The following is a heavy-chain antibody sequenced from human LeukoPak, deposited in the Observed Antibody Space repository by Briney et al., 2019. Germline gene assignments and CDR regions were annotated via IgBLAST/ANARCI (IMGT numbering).Heavy chain of an antibody. CDR2: INYSGTT. V-gene: IGHV4-39*07. Sequence: SETLSLTCSVSGGSISRSTYYWGWIRQPPGKGLEWIATINYSGTTHYIPSLNSRVTISVDTSKNQFSLKLSSVTAADTAVYYCARGPYSSSWYVRFDYWGQGTLVTVSS. J-gene: IGHJ4*02. CDR1: GGSISRSTYY. D-gene: IGHD6-13*01. CDR3: ARGPYSSSWYVRFDY.